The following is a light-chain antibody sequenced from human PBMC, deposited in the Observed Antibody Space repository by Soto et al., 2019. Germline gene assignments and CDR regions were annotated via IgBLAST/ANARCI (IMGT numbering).Light chain of an antibody. J-gene: IGKJ2*01. V-gene: IGKV3-15*01. Sequence: EIVMTQSPATLSVSPGERATLSCRASQSVSSNLAWYQQKPGQAPRLLIYGASNRATGIPARFSGSGSGTDFTLTISSLQSEDFAVYYCQQYNNWPQTFGQGTKLEIK. CDR2: GAS. CDR1: QSVSSN. CDR3: QQYNNWPQT.